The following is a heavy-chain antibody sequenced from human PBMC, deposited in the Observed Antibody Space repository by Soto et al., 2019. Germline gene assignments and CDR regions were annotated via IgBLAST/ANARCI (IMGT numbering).Heavy chain of an antibody. CDR3: AKHYPYGGNDY. CDR1: GFSFSSYA. Sequence: EVQLLESGGGLVQPGGSLRLSCAASGFSFSSYAMSWVRQAPGKGLEWVSSISGSGDSTYYADSVKGRFTISRDNSNDTLFLQVNSLRAEDTALYCCAKHYPYGGNDYWGQGTLVTVSS. D-gene: IGHD2-15*01. V-gene: IGHV3-23*01. J-gene: IGHJ4*02. CDR2: ISGSGDST.